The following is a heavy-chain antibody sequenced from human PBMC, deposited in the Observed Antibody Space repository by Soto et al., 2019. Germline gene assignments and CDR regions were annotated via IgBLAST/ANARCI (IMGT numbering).Heavy chain of an antibody. V-gene: IGHV3-23*01. D-gene: IGHD5-18*01. CDR3: AQGGYLDY. CDR2: ISDTGHTT. J-gene: IGHJ4*02. CDR1: GFRFSDYE. Sequence: EVQLLESGGGLVQPGGSLRLSCAASGFRFSDYEMSWARQAPGKGLEWVSFISDTGHTTRYADSVEGRFTISRDNSKNPLYLEMNNLRTDDTDVYHCAQGGYLDYWGQGSLVTVSS.